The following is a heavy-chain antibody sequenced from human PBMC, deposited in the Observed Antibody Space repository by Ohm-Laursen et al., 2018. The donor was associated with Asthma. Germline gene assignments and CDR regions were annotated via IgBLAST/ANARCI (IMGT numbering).Heavy chain of an antibody. CDR1: GFTFDTYA. CDR2: ITFSGEHT. Sequence: SLRLSCAASGFTFDTYAMNWVRQVPGKGREWVSSITFSGEHTYYADSVKGRFTISRDNSKNTLYLQMNSLRAEDTAVYYCAKEKGGSFDYWGQGTLVTVSS. D-gene: IGHD1-26*01. CDR3: AKEKGGSFDY. V-gene: IGHV3-23*01. J-gene: IGHJ4*02.